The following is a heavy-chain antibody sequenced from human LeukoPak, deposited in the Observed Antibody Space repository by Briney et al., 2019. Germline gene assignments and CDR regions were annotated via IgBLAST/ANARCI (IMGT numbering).Heavy chain of an antibody. CDR1: GFTVSSNY. D-gene: IGHD3-10*01. CDR3: ARDRGKLRVHYYYYGMDV. CDR2: IYSGGST. J-gene: IGHJ6*02. V-gene: IGHV3-53*01. Sequence: GGSLRLSCAASGFTVSSNYMSWVRQAPGKGLEWVSVIYSGGSTYYADSVKGRFTISRDNSKNTLYLQMNSLRAEDTAVYYCARDRGKLRVHYYYYGMDVWGQGTTVTVSS.